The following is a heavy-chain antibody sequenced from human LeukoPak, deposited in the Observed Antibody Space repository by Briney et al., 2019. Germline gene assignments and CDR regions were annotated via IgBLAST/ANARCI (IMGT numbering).Heavy chain of an antibody. CDR1: GFTFSSYW. Sequence: GGSLRLSCAASGFTFSSYWMHWVRQAPGKGLVWVSRINSDGSSTSYADSVKGRFTISGDNAKNTLYLQMNSLRAEDTAVYYCARRFRYSGYEGFDYWGQGTLVTVSS. J-gene: IGHJ4*02. V-gene: IGHV3-74*01. CDR3: ARRFRYSGYEGFDY. D-gene: IGHD5-12*01. CDR2: INSDGSST.